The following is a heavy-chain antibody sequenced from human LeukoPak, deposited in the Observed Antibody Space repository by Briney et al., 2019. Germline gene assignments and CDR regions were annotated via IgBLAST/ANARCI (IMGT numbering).Heavy chain of an antibody. D-gene: IGHD1-7*01. J-gene: IGHJ3*02. CDR1: GGSFSGYY. CDR2: IYYSGST. Sequence: SETLSLTCAVYGGSFSGYYWSWIRQPPGKGLEWNGYIYYSGSTNYNPSLKSRVTISVDTSKNQFSLKLSSVTAADTAVYYCARLKTGTTAGAFDIWGQGTMVTVSS. V-gene: IGHV4-59*08. CDR3: ARLKTGTTAGAFDI.